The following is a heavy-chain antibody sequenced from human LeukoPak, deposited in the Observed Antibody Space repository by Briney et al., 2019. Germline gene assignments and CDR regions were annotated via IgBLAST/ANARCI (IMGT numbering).Heavy chain of an antibody. CDR3: AKDQQNYYDSSGSDY. CDR1: GFTFSSYG. Sequence: GGSLRLSCAASGFTFSSYGMHWVRQAPGKGLEWVAVISYDGSNKYYADSVKGRFTISRDNSKNTLYLQMNSLRAEDTAVYYCAKDQQNYYDSSGSDYWGQGTLVTVSS. CDR2: ISYDGSNK. J-gene: IGHJ4*02. V-gene: IGHV3-30*18. D-gene: IGHD3-22*01.